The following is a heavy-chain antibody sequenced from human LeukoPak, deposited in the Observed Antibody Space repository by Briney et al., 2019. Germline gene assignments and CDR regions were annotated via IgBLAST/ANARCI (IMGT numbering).Heavy chain of an antibody. CDR1: GFSVITSGMC. V-gene: IGHV2-70*01. CDR3: ARISAYGDYYFDY. Sequence: SGPALVKPTQTLTLTCTFSGFSVITSGMCVSWIRQPPGKALEWLELIDWDDDKYYSTSLKTRLTISKDTFKNQVVLTMTNMDPVDTATYYCARISAYGDYYFDYWGQGTLVTVSS. J-gene: IGHJ4*02. D-gene: IGHD4-17*01. CDR2: IDWDDDK.